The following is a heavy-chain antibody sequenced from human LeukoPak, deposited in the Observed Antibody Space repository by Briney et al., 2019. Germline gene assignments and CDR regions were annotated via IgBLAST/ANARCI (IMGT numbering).Heavy chain of an antibody. CDR2: IFSDGSST. CDR1: GFTFSSYA. D-gene: IGHD1-1*01. Sequence: GGSLRLSCAASGFTFSSYAMSWVRQAPGEGLVWVSRIFSDGSSTTYADSVKGRFTISRDNAKNTLYLQMNSLRAEDTAVYYCARDWKLDYWGQGTLVTVSS. V-gene: IGHV3-74*01. CDR3: ARDWKLDY. J-gene: IGHJ4*02.